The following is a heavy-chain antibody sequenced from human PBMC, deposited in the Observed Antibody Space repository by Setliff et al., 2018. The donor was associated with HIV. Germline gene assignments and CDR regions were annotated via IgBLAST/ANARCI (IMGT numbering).Heavy chain of an antibody. CDR2: IYYTGIP. J-gene: IGHJ5*02. V-gene: IGHV4-59*11. CDR1: GGSMNSHY. CDR3: ARVARVHPFDP. Sequence: SETLSLTCSVFGGSMNSHYWSWIRQPPGKGLEWIGLIYYTGIPTYNTSLKSRVTMSVDRSKNQFSLRLASVTAADTAMYYCARVARVHPFDPWGQGTLVTVS.